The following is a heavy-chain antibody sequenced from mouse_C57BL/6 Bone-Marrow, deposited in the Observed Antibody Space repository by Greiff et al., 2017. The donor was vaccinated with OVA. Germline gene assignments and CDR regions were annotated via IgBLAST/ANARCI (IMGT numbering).Heavy chain of an antibody. Sequence: EVQLQQSGPELVKPGASVKIPCKASGYTFTDYNMAWVKQSHGKSLEWIGDINPNNGGTNYNQKFKGKATLTVDKSSSTAYMELRSLTSEDTAVYYGARWGGKLGRVWFAYWGQGTLVTVSA. CDR2: INPNNGGT. CDR1: GYTFTDYN. V-gene: IGHV1-18*01. J-gene: IGHJ3*01. CDR3: ARWGGKLGRVWFAY. D-gene: IGHD4-1*01.